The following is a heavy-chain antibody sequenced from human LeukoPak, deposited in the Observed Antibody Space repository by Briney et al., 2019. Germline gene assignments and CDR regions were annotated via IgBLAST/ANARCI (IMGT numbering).Heavy chain of an antibody. V-gene: IGHV1-18*01. CDR1: GYTFTSYG. CDR3: ARVKKRYYYYGMDV. CDR2: ISAYNGNT. Sequence: ASVKVSCKASGYTFTSYGISWVRQAPGQGLEWMGWISAYNGNTNYAQKLQGRVTMTTDTSTSTAYMELRSLRSDDTAVYYCARVKKRYYYYGMDVWGQGTTVTVSS. J-gene: IGHJ6*02.